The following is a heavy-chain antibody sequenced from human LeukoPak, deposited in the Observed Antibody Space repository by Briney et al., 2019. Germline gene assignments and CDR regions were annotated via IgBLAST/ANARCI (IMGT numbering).Heavy chain of an antibody. CDR2: INHSGST. J-gene: IGHJ4*02. Sequence: PSETLSLTCAVYGWSFSGYYWSWIRQPPGKGLEWIGEINHSGSTNYNPSLKSRVTISVDTSKNQFSLKLSSVTAADTAVYYCASTPGLRFLEWFYWGQGTLVTVSS. CDR3: ASTPGLRFLEWFY. CDR1: GWSFSGYY. D-gene: IGHD3-3*01. V-gene: IGHV4-34*01.